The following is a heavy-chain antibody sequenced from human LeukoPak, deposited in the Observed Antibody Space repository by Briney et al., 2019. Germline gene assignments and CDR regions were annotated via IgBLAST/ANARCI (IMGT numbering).Heavy chain of an antibody. V-gene: IGHV4-39*01. Sequence: SETLSLTCTVSGGSISSSSYYWGWIRQPPGKGLEWIGSIYYSGSTYYNPSLKSRVTISVDTSKSQFSLKLSSVTAADTAVYYCASTIYSSSWYFDYWGQGTLVTVSS. CDR3: ASTIYSSSWYFDY. J-gene: IGHJ4*02. CDR1: GGSISSSSYY. D-gene: IGHD6-13*01. CDR2: IYYSGST.